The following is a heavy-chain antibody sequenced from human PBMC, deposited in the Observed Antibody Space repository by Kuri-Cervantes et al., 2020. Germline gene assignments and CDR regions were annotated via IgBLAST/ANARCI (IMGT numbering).Heavy chain of an antibody. CDR1: GFTFSSYW. V-gene: IGHV3-21*01. D-gene: IGHD5-12*01. J-gene: IGHJ4*02. CDR3: ARDQVPYSGYDSPFDY. CDR2: ISSSSPYI. Sequence: GESLKISCAASGFTFSSYWMSWVRQAPGKGLEWVSSISSSSPYIHYADSVKGRFTISRDNGKNSLYLQMNSLRAEDTAVYYCARDQVPYSGYDSPFDYWGQGTLVTVSS.